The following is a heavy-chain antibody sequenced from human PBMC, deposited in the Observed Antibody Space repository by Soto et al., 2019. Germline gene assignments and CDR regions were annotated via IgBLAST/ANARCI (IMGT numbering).Heavy chain of an antibody. J-gene: IGHJ4*02. CDR2: IYYSGST. CDR3: AIVTGFGELLWFYFDY. D-gene: IGHD3-10*01. CDR1: GGSISSYY. V-gene: IGHV4-59*01. Sequence: SETLSLTCTASGGSISSYYWSWIRQPPGKGLEWIGYIYYSGSTNYNPSLKSRVTISVDTSKNQFSPKLSSVTAADTAVYYCAIVTGFGELLWFYFDYWGQGTLVTVSS.